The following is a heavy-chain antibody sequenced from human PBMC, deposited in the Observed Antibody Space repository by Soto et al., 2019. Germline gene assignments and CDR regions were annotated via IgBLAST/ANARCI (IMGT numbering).Heavy chain of an antibody. V-gene: IGHV1-69*06. CDR2: IIPIFGTA. D-gene: IGHD3-3*01. Sequence: SVKVSCKASGGTFSSYAISWVRQAPGQGLEWMGGIIPIFGTANYAQKFQGRVTITADKSTSTAYMELSSLRSEDTAVYYCGIPWCGYYGAYYYYGMDVWGQGTTVTVS. J-gene: IGHJ6*02. CDR1: GGTFSSYA. CDR3: GIPWCGYYGAYYYYGMDV.